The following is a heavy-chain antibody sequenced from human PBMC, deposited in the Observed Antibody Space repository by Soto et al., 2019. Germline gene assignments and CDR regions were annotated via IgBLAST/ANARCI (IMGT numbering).Heavy chain of an antibody. CDR2: ISGSGGST. CDR3: AKIFRAFRGISRDYFDY. Sequence: GGSLRLSCAASGFTFSCYAMSWVRQAPGKGLEWVSAISGSGGSTYYADSVKGRFTISRDNSKNTLYLQMNSLRAEDTAVYYCAKIFRAFRGISRDYFDYWGQGTLVTVSS. V-gene: IGHV3-23*01. D-gene: IGHD1-20*01. CDR1: GFTFSCYA. J-gene: IGHJ4*02.